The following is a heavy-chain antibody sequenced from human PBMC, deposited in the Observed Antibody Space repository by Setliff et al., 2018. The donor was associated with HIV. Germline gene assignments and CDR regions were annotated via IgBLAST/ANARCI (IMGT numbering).Heavy chain of an antibody. CDR2: VFYSGSA. CDR3: TREKNGYFDS. J-gene: IGHJ4*02. CDR1: AGSISSYY. V-gene: IGHV4-59*01. Sequence: PSETLSLTCAVSAGSISSYYWSWIRQPPGKGLEWIGYVFYSGSANYNPSLKSRVTISVDTSKNQFSLTVTSVTAADTAVYYCTREKNGYFDSWGQGTLVTVS. D-gene: IGHD2-8*01.